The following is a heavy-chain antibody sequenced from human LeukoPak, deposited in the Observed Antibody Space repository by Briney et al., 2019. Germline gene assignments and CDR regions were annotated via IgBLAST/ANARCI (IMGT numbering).Heavy chain of an antibody. CDR3: ASTHYYGSGGDWFDP. CDR1: GYTFTSYD. J-gene: IGHJ5*02. D-gene: IGHD3-10*01. V-gene: IGHV1-8*02. Sequence: ASVKVSCKASGYTFTSYDINWVRQATGQGLEWMGWMNPNSGNTAYAQKFQGRVTMTRNTSISTAYMELSRLRSDDTAVYYCASTHYYGSGGDWFDPWGQGTLVTVSS. CDR2: MNPNSGNT.